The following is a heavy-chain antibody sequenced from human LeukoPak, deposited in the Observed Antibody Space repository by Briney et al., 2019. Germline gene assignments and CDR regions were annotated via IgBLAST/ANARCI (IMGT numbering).Heavy chain of an antibody. CDR2: IYYSGST. CDR3: ARDLLLWDAFDI. CDR1: GGSISSYY. Sequence: PSETLSLTCTVSGGSISSYYWSWIRQPPGKGLEWIGYIYYSGSTNYNPSLKSRVTISVDTSKNQFSLKLSSVTAADTAVYYCARDLLLWDAFDIWGQGTMVTVSS. V-gene: IGHV4-59*01. J-gene: IGHJ3*02.